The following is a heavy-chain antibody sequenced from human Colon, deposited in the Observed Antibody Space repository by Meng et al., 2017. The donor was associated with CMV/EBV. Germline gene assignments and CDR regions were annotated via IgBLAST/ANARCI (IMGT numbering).Heavy chain of an antibody. CDR3: ARAGARGVPVDL. V-gene: IGHV4-4*07. Sequence: QAPRAESGPRLVKPSETLSLTCPVFGDSIKNYYWTWLRQPAGKGLEWLGRIHYSGGTDDNPSLKSRVTLSIDTSKNQLSLKIDSVTAADTAVYYCARAGARGVPVDLWGQGTLVTVSS. CDR1: GDSIKNYY. D-gene: IGHD3-10*01. CDR2: IHYSGGT. J-gene: IGHJ4*02.